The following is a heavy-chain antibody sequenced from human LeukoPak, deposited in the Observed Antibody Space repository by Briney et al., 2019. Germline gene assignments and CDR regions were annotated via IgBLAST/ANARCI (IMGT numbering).Heavy chain of an antibody. Sequence: PGGSLRLSCAASGFTFSSYSMNWVRQAPGKGLEWVSSISSSSSYIYYADPVKGRFTISRDNDKNSLYLQMNSLRAEDTAVYYCARDRSTTVTTYYGFDYWGQGTLVTVSS. V-gene: IGHV3-21*01. CDR2: ISSSSSYI. CDR3: ARDRSTTVTTYYGFDY. CDR1: GFTFSSYS. D-gene: IGHD4-17*01. J-gene: IGHJ4*02.